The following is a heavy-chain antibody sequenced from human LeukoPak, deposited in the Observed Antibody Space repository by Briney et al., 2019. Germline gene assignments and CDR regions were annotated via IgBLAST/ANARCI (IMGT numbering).Heavy chain of an antibody. V-gene: IGHV3-48*04. CDR3: ARDSPPLYYYDSSGPSDY. Sequence: GGSLRLSCTASGFNFNEHGMHWVRQAPGKGLEWVSYISSSGSTIYYADSVKGRFTISRDNAKNSLYLQMNSLRAEDTAVYYCARDSPPLYYYDSSGPSDYWGQGTLVTVSS. CDR1: GFNFNEHG. D-gene: IGHD3-22*01. J-gene: IGHJ4*02. CDR2: ISSSGSTI.